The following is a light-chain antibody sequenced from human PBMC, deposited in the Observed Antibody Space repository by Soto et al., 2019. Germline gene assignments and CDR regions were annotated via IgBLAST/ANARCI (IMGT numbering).Light chain of an antibody. V-gene: IGLV2-14*01. CDR2: DVS. Sequence: QSVLTQPASVSGSPGQSITISCTGTSSDVGGYNYVSWYQQHPGKAPKLMIYDVSNRPSGVSNRFSGSKSGNTASLTISGLQAEDEADYYCSSYTSSSTLSFGGGIQLTVL. J-gene: IGLJ2*01. CDR1: SSDVGGYNY. CDR3: SSYTSSSTLS.